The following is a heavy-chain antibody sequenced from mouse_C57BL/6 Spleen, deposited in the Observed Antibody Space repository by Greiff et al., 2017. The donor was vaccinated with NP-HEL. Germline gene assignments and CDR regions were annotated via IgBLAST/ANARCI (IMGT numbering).Heavy chain of an antibody. D-gene: IGHD3-1*01. CDR1: GFSLSTSGMG. V-gene: IGHV8-12*01. CDR3: ARSEGYHYYYAMDY. Sequence: QVTLKECGPGILQSSQTLSLTCSFSGFSLSTSGMGVSWIRQPSGKGLEWLAHIYWDDDKRYNPSLKSRLTISKDTSRNQVFLKITSVDTADTATYYCARSEGYHYYYAMDYWGQGTSVTVSS. CDR2: IYWDDDK. J-gene: IGHJ4*01.